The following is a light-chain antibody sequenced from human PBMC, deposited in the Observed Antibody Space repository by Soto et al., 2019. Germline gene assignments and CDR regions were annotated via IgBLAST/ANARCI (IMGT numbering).Light chain of an antibody. Sequence: DIQMTQSPSSLSTTVGDRVTITCRTSQTISSYLHWYQQKPGKAPKLLIFAASSLQRGVPSRFSGSGSGTDFTLTISSLQPEDFATYYCQYRGTFGQGTKLEIK. J-gene: IGKJ2*01. CDR3: QYRGT. V-gene: IGKV1-39*01. CDR1: QTISSY. CDR2: AAS.